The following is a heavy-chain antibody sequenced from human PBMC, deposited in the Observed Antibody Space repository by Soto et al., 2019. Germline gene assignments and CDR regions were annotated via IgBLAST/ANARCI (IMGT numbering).Heavy chain of an antibody. D-gene: IGHD4-17*01. CDR1: GGSFSGYY. V-gene: IGHV4-34*02. CDR2: INLRGST. Sequence: QVQLQQWGAGLLKPSETLSLTCGVYGGSFSGYYWSWIRQSPGKGLEWVGQINLRGSTDYNPALKSRLTMSVDTTRNQFSLNLTSVTAADTAVHYCTRGRRSTGIAYWGQGTLVTVSS. J-gene: IGHJ4*02. CDR3: TRGRRSTGIAY.